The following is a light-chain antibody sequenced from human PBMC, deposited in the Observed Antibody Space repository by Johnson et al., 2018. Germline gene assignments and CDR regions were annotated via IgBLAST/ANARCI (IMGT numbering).Light chain of an antibody. Sequence: QSVLTQPPSVSPAPAQKVTISCSGISSHIGNYYVSWYQQLPGTASNLLIYEHHKPPSRIPERFSGSKSVTSATLGITGIQTGDDADYYCGTWDSSLSAGNVFGTGTKVTVL. CDR3: GTWDSSLSAGNV. V-gene: IGLV1-51*02. CDR2: EHH. J-gene: IGLJ1*01. CDR1: SSHIGNYY.